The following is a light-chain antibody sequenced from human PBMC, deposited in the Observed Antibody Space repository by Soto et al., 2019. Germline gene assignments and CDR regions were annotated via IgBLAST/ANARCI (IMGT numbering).Light chain of an antibody. Sequence: QSVLTQPPSVSAAPGQKVTIPCSGGSSNIGSNDVCWYQQVPGTAPKVLIYDNNKRPSGIPDRFSGSKSGTSATLGISGLQTGDEADYYCGTWHSDSYVFGSGTKDTVL. CDR3: GTWHSDSYV. V-gene: IGLV1-51*01. CDR2: DNN. J-gene: IGLJ1*01. CDR1: SSNIGSND.